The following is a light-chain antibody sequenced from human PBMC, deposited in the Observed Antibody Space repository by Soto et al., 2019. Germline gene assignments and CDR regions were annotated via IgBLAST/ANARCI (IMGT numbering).Light chain of an antibody. CDR1: QSVTNNY. Sequence: ESVLTQSPGTLSLYPGERATLSCRATQSVTNNYFAWYQQKPGQSPRLLIYAVSSRATDIPDRFSGSGSGTDCTLTISRLEPDDFVVYYCQQYCSLPHTVRQGTKLEVK. CDR3: QQYCSLPHT. J-gene: IGKJ2*01. V-gene: IGKV3-20*01. CDR2: AVS.